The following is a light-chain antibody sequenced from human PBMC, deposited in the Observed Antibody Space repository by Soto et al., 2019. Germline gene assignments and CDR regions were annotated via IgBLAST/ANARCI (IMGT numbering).Light chain of an antibody. CDR3: QQYNSYWT. J-gene: IGKJ1*01. CDR1: QSISSW. V-gene: IGKV1-5*03. Sequence: DIKITQAPSTLSASVGDRVTITCRASQSISSWLAWYPQKPGKAPKLLIYKASSLESGVPSRFSGRGSGTEFHLTSSSLQPDDFATYYCQQYNSYWTFRQGTKVEIK. CDR2: KAS.